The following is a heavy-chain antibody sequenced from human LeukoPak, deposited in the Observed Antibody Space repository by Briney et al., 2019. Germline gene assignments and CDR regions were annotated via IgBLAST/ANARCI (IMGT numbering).Heavy chain of an antibody. J-gene: IGHJ4*02. V-gene: IGHV1-69*13. D-gene: IGHD3-3*01. CDR2: IIPIFGTA. CDR1: GGTFSSYA. Sequence: ASVKVSCKASGGTFSSYAISWVRQAPGQGLEWMGGIIPIFGTANYAQKFQGRVTITADESTSVAYMELSSLRSEDTAVYYCARGLVALRFLEWHDWGQGTLVTVSS. CDR3: ARGLVALRFLEWHD.